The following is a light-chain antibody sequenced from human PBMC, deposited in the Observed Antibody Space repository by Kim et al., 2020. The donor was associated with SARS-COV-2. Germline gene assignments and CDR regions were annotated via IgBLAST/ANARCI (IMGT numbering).Light chain of an antibody. CDR1: SSDVGSYNL. CDR2: EVS. CDR3: CSYAGSSTYV. V-gene: IGLV2-23*02. Sequence: LSQPASVSGSPGQSITISCTGTSSDVGSYNLVSWYQQHPGKAPKLMIYEVSKRPSGVSNRFSGSKSGNTASLTISGLQAEAEADYYCCSYAGSSTYVF. J-gene: IGLJ1*01.